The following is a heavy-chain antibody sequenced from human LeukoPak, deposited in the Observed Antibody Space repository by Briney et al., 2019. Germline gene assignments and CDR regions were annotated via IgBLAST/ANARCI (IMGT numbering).Heavy chain of an antibody. CDR1: GFTVSSNN. Sequence: GGSLRLSCAASGFTVSSNNMSWVRQAPGKGLEWVSVIYSGGSTYYADSVKGRFTISRDNSKNTLYLQMNSLRAEDTATYFYARRGTDASFSFFGVWGQGTMVTVSS. V-gene: IGHV3-53*01. CDR3: ARRGTDASFSFFGV. CDR2: IYSGGST. J-gene: IGHJ3*01. D-gene: IGHD1-1*01.